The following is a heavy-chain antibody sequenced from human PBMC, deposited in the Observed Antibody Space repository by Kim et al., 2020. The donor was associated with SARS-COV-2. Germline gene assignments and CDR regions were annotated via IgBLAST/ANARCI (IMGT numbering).Heavy chain of an antibody. J-gene: IGHJ4*02. CDR3: ARRGVGEGGATGY. V-gene: IGHV4-4*02. Sequence: YNPSLKSRVTISVDKSKNQFSLKLSSVTAADTAVYYCARRGVGEGGATGYWGQGTLVTVSS. D-gene: IGHD3-10*01.